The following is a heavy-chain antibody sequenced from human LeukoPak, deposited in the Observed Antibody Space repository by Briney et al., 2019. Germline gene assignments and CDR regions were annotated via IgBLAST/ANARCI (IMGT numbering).Heavy chain of an antibody. CDR2: ISYDGSNK. Sequence: GGSLRLSCAASGFTFSSYAMHWVRQAPGKGLEWVAVISYDGSNKYYADSVKGRFTISRDNSKNTLYLQMNSLRAEDTAVYYCARVGSWDAFDIWGQGTMVTVSS. CDR1: GFTFSSYA. CDR3: ARVGSWDAFDI. D-gene: IGHD1-26*01. V-gene: IGHV3-30*04. J-gene: IGHJ3*02.